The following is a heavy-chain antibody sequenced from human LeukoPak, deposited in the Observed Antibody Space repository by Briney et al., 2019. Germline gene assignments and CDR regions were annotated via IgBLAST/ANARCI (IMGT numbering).Heavy chain of an antibody. CDR1: GYTFTGYY. D-gene: IGHD3-10*01. J-gene: IGHJ6*03. V-gene: IGHV1-2*02. Sequence: ASVKVSCKASGYTFTGYYMHWVRQAPGQGLEWMGWINPNTGGTNYAQKFQGRATMTRDTSISTAYMELSRLRSDDTAVYYCARGIGGYYYYMDVWGKGTTVTVSS. CDR3: ARGIGGYYYYMDV. CDR2: INPNTGGT.